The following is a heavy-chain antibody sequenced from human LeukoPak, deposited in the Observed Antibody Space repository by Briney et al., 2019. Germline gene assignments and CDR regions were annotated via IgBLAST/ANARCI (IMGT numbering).Heavy chain of an antibody. CDR3: ARGGGAGTFYHNQAFDS. CDR2: IYYSGST. V-gene: IGHV4-39*07. D-gene: IGHD3-10*01. Sequence: PSETLSLTCTVSGGSISSSSYYWGWIRQPPGKGLEWIGSIYYSGSTYYNPSLKSRVTISVDMSRNQFSLKLSSVTAADTAVYYCARGGGAGTFYHNQAFDSWGPGTLVTVSS. CDR1: GGSISSSSYY. J-gene: IGHJ4*02.